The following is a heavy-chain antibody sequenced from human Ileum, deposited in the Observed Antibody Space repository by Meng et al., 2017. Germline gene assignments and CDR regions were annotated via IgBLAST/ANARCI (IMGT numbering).Heavy chain of an antibody. CDR2: IYHSGVT. CDR3: ARGVVTYYDSSTLTWFDP. Sequence: GPPQESGPGLVKPSKTLSLTCTVSGGSISGGHYFWSWIRQHPEKGLEWIGYIYHSGVTYYSPSLKSRLTISVDTSKNQFSLKLSSVTAADTAIYYCARGVVTYYDSSTLTWFDPWGQGALVTVSS. V-gene: IGHV4-31*03. D-gene: IGHD3-22*01. J-gene: IGHJ5*02. CDR1: GGSISGGHYF.